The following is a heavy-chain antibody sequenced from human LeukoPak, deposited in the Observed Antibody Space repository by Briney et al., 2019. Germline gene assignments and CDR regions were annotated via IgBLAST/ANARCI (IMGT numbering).Heavy chain of an antibody. CDR2: ISSSSSYI. D-gene: IGHD5-18*01. V-gene: IGHV3-21*01. CDR1: GFTFSFYS. CDR3: ARDRSRWGYSYGYPGY. Sequence: GGSLRLSCAASGFTFSFYSMNWVRQAPGKGLEWVSSISSSSSYIYYADSVKGRFTISRDNAKNSLYLQMNSLRAEDTAVYYCARDRSRWGYSYGYPGYWGQGTLVTVSS. J-gene: IGHJ4*02.